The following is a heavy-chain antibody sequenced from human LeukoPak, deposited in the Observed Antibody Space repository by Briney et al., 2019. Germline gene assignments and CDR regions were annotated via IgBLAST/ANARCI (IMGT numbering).Heavy chain of an antibody. J-gene: IGHJ3*02. Sequence: GGSLRLSCTSSGFTFRTYGMNWVRQAPGKGLEWVSSISTSSSYIYYADSVKGRFTISRDNAKNSLYLQMNSLRAEDTAVYYCARQPTADSAFDIWGQGTLVTVSS. D-gene: IGHD3-3*01. CDR1: GFTFRTYG. CDR3: ARQPTADSAFDI. CDR2: ISTSSSYI. V-gene: IGHV3-21*06.